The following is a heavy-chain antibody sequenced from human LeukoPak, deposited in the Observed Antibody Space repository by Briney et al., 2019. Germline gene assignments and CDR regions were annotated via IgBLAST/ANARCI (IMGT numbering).Heavy chain of an antibody. V-gene: IGHV4-59*08. J-gene: IGHJ4*02. CDR3: ARHDRPSGSYDY. CDR2: IYYSGST. Sequence: PSETLSLTCTVSGGSISSYYWSWIRQPPGKGLEWIGYIYYSGSTNYNPSLKSRVTISVDTSKNQFSLKLSSVTAADTAVYYCARHDRPSGSYDYWGQGTLVTVSS. D-gene: IGHD3-10*01. CDR1: GGSISSYY.